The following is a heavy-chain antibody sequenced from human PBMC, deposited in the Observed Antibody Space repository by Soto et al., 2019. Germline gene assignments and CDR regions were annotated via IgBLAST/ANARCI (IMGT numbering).Heavy chain of an antibody. D-gene: IGHD1-20*01. V-gene: IGHV4-59*08. CDR1: GGSVSPYY. J-gene: IGHJ4*02. CDR3: ARHGRPDSNTWNFDF. CDR2: IYYRGTT. Sequence: QVQLQESGPGLAKPSETLTLTCTVSGGSVSPYYWSWIRQPPEKGLEWIGHIYYRGTTRFNPSFDSRATISFDTSSNQFSLTLNSVTAADTAVYYCARHGRPDSNTWNFDFWGQGSRVTVSS.